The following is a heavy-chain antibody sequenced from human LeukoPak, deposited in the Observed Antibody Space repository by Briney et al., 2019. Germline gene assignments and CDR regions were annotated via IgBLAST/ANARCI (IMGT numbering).Heavy chain of an antibody. CDR2: IYPGDSDT. J-gene: IGHJ4*02. CDR3: ARPSVGGYAKPFDY. CDR1: GYSFTTYW. V-gene: IGHV5-51*01. D-gene: IGHD5-12*01. Sequence: GESLKISCKGSGYSFTTYWSGLVRQIPGKGLEWMGIIYPGDSDTRHSPSFQGPVTISADKSISTAYLQWSSLKASDTAIYYCARPSVGGYAKPFDYWGQGTLVTVSS.